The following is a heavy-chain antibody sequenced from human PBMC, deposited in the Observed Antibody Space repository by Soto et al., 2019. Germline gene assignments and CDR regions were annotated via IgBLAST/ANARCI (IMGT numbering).Heavy chain of an antibody. CDR1: GFTFSSYA. Sequence: QVQLVESGGGVVQPGRSLRLSCAASGFTFSSYAMHWVRQAPGKGLEWVAVISYDGSNKYYADSVKGRFTISRDNSKNTLYLQMNSLRAEDPAVYYCARDPVGAYFDYWGQGTLVTVSS. J-gene: IGHJ4*02. CDR3: ARDPVGAYFDY. V-gene: IGHV3-30-3*01. CDR2: ISYDGSNK. D-gene: IGHD1-26*01.